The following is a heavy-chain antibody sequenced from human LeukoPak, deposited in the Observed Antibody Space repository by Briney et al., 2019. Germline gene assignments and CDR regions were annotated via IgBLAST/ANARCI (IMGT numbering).Heavy chain of an antibody. J-gene: IGHJ6*03. CDR3: AKNRGGGLHYYMDV. CDR2: VNPKSGNT. D-gene: IGHD4-23*01. CDR1: GYTFISYD. V-gene: IGHV1-8*01. Sequence: ASVKVSCKASGYTFISYDFNWVRQATGQGLEWMGRVNPKSGNTGYAQKFQGRVTITRSTSISTAYMELSNLTPEDTGVYYCAKNRGGGLHYYMDVWGKGTTVTVSS.